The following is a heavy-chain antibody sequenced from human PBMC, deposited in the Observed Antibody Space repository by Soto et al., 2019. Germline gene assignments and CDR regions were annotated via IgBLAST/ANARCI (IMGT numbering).Heavy chain of an antibody. CDR2: IYYSGST. V-gene: IGHV4-31*02. CDR1: GGSIIRGGYY. CDR3: ARGNFNDYAFPPAVWFDP. Sequence: TSETLPLNWNVSGGSIIRGGYYWILIRQDPGKGLEWIGYIYYSGSTYYNPSLKSRVTISVATSKNQFSLKLSPVTAADTAVYSCARGNFNDYAFPPAVWFDPWGQGTLVTVSS. D-gene: IGHD3-16*01. J-gene: IGHJ5*01.